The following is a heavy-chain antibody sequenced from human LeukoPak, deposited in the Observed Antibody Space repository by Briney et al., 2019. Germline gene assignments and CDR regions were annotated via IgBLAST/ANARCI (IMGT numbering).Heavy chain of an antibody. V-gene: IGHV3-48*04. CDR2: ISTRTSTI. CDR3: ARDSDDFWSGYSY. Sequence: GGSLRLSCAASGFTFSTYGMNWVRQAPGKGLEWVSYISTRTSTIYYADSVKGRFTISRDNAKNSLYLQMNSLRAEDTAVYYCARDSDDFWSGYSYWGRGTLVTVSS. CDR1: GFTFSTYG. D-gene: IGHD3-3*01. J-gene: IGHJ4*02.